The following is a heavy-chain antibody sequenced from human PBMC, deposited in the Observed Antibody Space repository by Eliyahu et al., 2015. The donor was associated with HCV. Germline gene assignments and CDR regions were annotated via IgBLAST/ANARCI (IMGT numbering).Heavy chain of an antibody. Sequence: QVQLQESGPGLVKPXETXSLTCTVSXXSITTYYWXWIRQPPGKGXEWIVEIHYRGSTNYNPSLKSRVTISVDTSKNQFSLNLTXVTAADTAVYYCASGGGGIAVAGTGGWFDPWGQGTLVTVSS. D-gene: IGHD6-19*01. CDR3: ASGGGGIAVAGTGGWFDP. CDR1: XXSITTYY. CDR2: IHYRGST. J-gene: IGHJ5*02. V-gene: IGHV4-59*01.